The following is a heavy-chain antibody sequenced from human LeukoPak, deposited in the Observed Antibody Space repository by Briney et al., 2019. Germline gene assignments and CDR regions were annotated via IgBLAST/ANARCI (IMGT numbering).Heavy chain of an antibody. V-gene: IGHV4-59*01. J-gene: IGHJ3*02. D-gene: IGHD3-22*01. CDR1: GGSISSYY. Sequence: SETLSLTCTVSGGSISSYYWSWIRQPPGKGLEWIGYIYYSGSTNYNPSLKSRVTISVDTSKNQFSLKLSSVTAADTAVYYCARGPWDSSGRIPRHDAFDIWGKGTTVTVSS. CDR3: ARGPWDSSGRIPRHDAFDI. CDR2: IYYSGST.